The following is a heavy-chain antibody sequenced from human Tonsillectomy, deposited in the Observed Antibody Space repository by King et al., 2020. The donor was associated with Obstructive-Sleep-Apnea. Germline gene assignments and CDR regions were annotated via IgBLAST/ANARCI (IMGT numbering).Heavy chain of an antibody. D-gene: IGHD3-10*01. J-gene: IGHJ4*02. CDR1: GFTFSSYG. CDR3: AKCYNSGRCYNGRRG. V-gene: IGHV3-30*18. Sequence: QVQLVESGGGVVQPGGSLRLSCAASGFTFSSYGMHWVRQAPGKGLEWVAVISYDGNNKYYADSVKGRFTISRDNSKNTLYLQMNSLRAEDTAMYYCAKCYNSGRCYNGRRGWGQGTLVTVAS. CDR2: ISYDGNNK.